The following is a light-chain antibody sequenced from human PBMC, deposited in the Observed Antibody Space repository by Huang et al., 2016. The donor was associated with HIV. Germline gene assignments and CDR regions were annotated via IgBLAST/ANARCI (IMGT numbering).Light chain of an antibody. J-gene: IGKJ4*01. CDR2: WAA. CDR3: QQYHTTPLT. V-gene: IGKV4-1*01. CDR1: QTVLYSPNNKNY. Sequence: DIVMTQSPDSLAVSLGERATINCKSSQTVLYSPNNKNYLAWYQQKPGQPPKLLIYWAATRESGVPDRFSGSGSVTDFTLTISSLQAEDVARYYCQQYHTTPLTFGGGTKVEIK.